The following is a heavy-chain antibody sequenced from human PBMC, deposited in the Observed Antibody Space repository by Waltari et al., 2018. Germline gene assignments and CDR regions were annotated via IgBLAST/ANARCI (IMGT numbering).Heavy chain of an antibody. D-gene: IGHD3-16*01. J-gene: IGHJ4*02. Sequence: EVQLVESGGGLVQPRGSLRLSCAASGFTFSSYWMSWVRQAPGKGLEWVTNIKQDGSEKYYVDSVKGRFTISRDNAKNSLYLQMNSLRAADTAVYYCARVVRRFGGYYFDYWGQGTLVTVSS. CDR1: GFTFSSYW. CDR3: ARVVRRFGGYYFDY. CDR2: IKQDGSEK. V-gene: IGHV3-7*01.